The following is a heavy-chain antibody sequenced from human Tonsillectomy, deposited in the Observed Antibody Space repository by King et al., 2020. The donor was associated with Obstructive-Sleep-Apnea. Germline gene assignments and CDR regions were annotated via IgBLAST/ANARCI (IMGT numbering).Heavy chain of an antibody. J-gene: IGHJ2*01. D-gene: IGHD3-3*01. CDR3: ATFAVTSNYWSFVL. CDR1: GFTFSNYW. Sequence: VQLVESGGGLVQPGGSLRLSCAASGFTFSNYWMHWVRQAPGKGLVWVSRINSDGSDTNYAASVRGRFTISRDNAKNTLYLQMNSLRIEDTAVHYCATFAVTSNYWSFVLWGRGTLVTASS. CDR2: INSDGSDT. V-gene: IGHV3-74*01.